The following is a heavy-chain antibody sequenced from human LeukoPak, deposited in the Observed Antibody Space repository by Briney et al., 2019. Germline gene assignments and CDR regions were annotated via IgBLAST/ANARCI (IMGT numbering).Heavy chain of an antibody. CDR3: AKGVRSSSWYYFDY. V-gene: IGHV3-23*01. CDR2: ISGSGGST. Sequence: PGGSLRLSCAASGFTFSSSAMSWVRQAPGKGLEWVSAISGSGGSTYYADSVKGRFTISRDNSKNTLYLQMNSLRAEDTAVYYCAKGVRSSSWYYFDYWGQGTLVTVSS. J-gene: IGHJ4*02. CDR1: GFTFSSSA. D-gene: IGHD6-13*01.